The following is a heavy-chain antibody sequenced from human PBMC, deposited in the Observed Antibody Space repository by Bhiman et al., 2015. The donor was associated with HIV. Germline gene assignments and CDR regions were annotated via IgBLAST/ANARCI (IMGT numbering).Heavy chain of an antibody. V-gene: IGHV3-49*03. CDR2: IRTKPHGGTT. CDR1: GFTFGDYA. Sequence: EVQLEESGGGLVQPGRSLRLSCTTSGFTFGDYAMSWFRQAPGKGLEWVAFIRTKPHGGTTEHAASVKGRFTISRDDSKSIAYLQMDSLKTEDTAVYYCARAGFPGYFTGWYFNFWGQGTLVTVSS. D-gene: IGHD2-8*02. J-gene: IGHJ4*02. CDR3: ARAGFPGYFTGWYFNF.